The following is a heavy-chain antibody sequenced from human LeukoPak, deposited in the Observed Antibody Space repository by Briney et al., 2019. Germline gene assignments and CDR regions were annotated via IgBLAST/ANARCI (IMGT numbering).Heavy chain of an antibody. D-gene: IGHD3-22*01. CDR2: IYYSGST. V-gene: IGHV4-34*01. Sequence: SETLSLTCAVYGGSFSGYYWSWIRQPPGKGLEWIGRIYYSGSTYYNPSLKSRVTISVDTSKNQFSLKLSSVTAADTAVYYCARLRDGSGYLSLSYYYMDVWGKGTTVTVSS. CDR3: ARLRDGSGYLSLSYYYMDV. J-gene: IGHJ6*03. CDR1: GGSFSGYY.